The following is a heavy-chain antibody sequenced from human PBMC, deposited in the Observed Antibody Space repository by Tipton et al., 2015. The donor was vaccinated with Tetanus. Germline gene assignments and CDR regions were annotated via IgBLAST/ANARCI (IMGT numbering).Heavy chain of an antibody. D-gene: IGHD6-19*01. CDR2: IYYSGST. V-gene: IGHV4-59*07. CDR1: GGSISSYY. J-gene: IGHJ5*02. Sequence: TLSLTCTVSGGSISSYYWSWIRQPPGKGLEWIGYIYYSGSTNYNPSLKSRVTISVDTSKNQFSLKLSSVTAADTAVYYCARSAWGGQWLVPIGWFDPWGQGTLVTVSS. CDR3: ARSAWGGQWLVPIGWFDP.